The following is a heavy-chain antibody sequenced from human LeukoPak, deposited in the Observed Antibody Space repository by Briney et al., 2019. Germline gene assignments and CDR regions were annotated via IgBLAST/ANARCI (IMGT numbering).Heavy chain of an antibody. D-gene: IGHD3-22*01. CDR2: IKSKTDGGTT. Sequence: GGSLRLSCAASGFTFSNAWMSWVRQAPGKGLEWVGRIKSKTDGGTTDYAAPAKGRFTISRDDSKNTLYLQMNSLKTEDTAVYYCTTSLTYYYDSSGYPFDYWGQGTLVTVSS. J-gene: IGHJ4*02. V-gene: IGHV3-15*01. CDR1: GFTFSNAW. CDR3: TTSLTYYYDSSGYPFDY.